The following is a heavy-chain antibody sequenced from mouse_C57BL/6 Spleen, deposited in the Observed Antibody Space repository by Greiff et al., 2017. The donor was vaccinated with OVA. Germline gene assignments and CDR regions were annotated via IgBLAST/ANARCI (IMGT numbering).Heavy chain of an antibody. CDR3: ARKRGLSNGLDY. D-gene: IGHD2-5*01. CDR1: GYAFSSSW. CDR2: IYPGDGDT. Sequence: QVQLKQSGPELVKPGASVKISCKASGYAFSSSWMNWVKQRPGKGLEWIGRIYPGDGDTNYNGKFKGKATLTADKSSSTAYMQLSSLTSEDSAVYFCARKRGLSNGLDYWGQGTTLTVSS. J-gene: IGHJ2*01. V-gene: IGHV1-82*01.